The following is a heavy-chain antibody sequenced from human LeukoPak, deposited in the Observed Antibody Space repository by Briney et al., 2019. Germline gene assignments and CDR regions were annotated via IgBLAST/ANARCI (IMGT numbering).Heavy chain of an antibody. D-gene: IGHD2-21*01. Sequence: PGGSLRLSCAASGFTFSTYGMRWVRQAPGKGLEWVAVISYDGSNEYYADSVKGRFTISRDNSKNTLYLQMSSPRAEDTAVYYCEKEFNRGLPDYWGQGTLVTVPS. J-gene: IGHJ4*02. V-gene: IGHV3-30*18. CDR1: GFTFSTYG. CDR3: EKEFNRGLPDY. CDR2: ISYDGSNE.